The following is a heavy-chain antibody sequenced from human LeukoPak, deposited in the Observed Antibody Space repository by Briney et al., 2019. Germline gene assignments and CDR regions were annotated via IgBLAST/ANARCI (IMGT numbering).Heavy chain of an antibody. CDR1: GGTFSRYA. Sequence: SVKVSCKASGGTFSRYAISWVRQAPGQGLEGMGGIIPIFGTANYARKFQGRVTITADESTSTAYMELSSLRSEDTAVYYCARDAAIYDSSAYYYLWWGQGTLVTVSS. CDR3: ARDAAIYDSSAYYYLW. D-gene: IGHD3-22*01. V-gene: IGHV1-69*13. CDR2: IIPIFGTA. J-gene: IGHJ4*02.